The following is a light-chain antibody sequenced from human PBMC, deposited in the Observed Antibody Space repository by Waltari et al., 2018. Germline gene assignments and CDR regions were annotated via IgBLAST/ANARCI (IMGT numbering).Light chain of an antibody. V-gene: IGLV2-14*01. CDR1: SSDVGGYNY. CDR2: DVS. J-gene: IGLJ2*01. CDR3: SSYTSSSTSVV. Sequence: QSALTQPASVSGSPGQSITISCTGTSSDVGGYNYVSWYQQHPGKAPKLMIYDVSKRPSGVSNRFSGSKCGNTASLTISGLQAEEEADYYCSSYTSSSTSVVFGGGTKLTVL.